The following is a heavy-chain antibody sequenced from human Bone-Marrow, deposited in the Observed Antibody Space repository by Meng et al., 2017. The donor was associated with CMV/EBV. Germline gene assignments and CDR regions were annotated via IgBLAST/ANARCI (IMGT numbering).Heavy chain of an antibody. J-gene: IGHJ6*01. Sequence: GESLKISCAASGFTFSNAWMSWVRQAPGKGLEWVGRIKSKTDGGTTDYAAPVKGRFTISRDDSKNTLYLQMNSLKTEDTAVYYCTTDVDIAARRGYYYGMDVWGQGTTVTVSS. V-gene: IGHV3-15*01. CDR3: TTDVDIAARRGYYYGMDV. D-gene: IGHD6-6*01. CDR2: IKSKTDGGTT. CDR1: GFTFSNAW.